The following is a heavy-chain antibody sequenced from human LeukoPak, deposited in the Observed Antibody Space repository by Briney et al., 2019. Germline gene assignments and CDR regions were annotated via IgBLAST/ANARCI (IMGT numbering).Heavy chain of an antibody. J-gene: IGHJ4*02. Sequence: GGSLRLSCAASGFTFSSYSMNWVRQAPGKGLEWVSSNSSSSSYIYYADSVKGRFTISRDNAKNSLYLQMNSLRAEDTAVYYCALYGSGSYPYFDYWGQGTLVTVSS. CDR2: NSSSSSYI. V-gene: IGHV3-21*01. D-gene: IGHD3-10*01. CDR1: GFTFSSYS. CDR3: ALYGSGSYPYFDY.